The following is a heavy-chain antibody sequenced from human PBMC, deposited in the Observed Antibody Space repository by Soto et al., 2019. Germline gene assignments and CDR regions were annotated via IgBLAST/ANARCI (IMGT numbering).Heavy chain of an antibody. D-gene: IGHD3-9*01. CDR3: ARDSGILTGYYRA. CDR2: IYYSGST. J-gene: IGHJ5*02. CDR1: GGPVSSGSYY. V-gene: IGHV4-61*01. Sequence: PSETLSLTCTVSGGPVSSGSYYWSWIRQPPGKGLEWIGYIYYSGSTNYNPSLQSRVTISVDTSKNQFSLKLSSVTAADTAVYYCARDSGILTGYYRAWGQGTLVTVSS.